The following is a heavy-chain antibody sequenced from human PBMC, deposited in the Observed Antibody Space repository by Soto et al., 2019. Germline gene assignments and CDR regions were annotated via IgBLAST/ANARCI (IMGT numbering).Heavy chain of an antibody. Sequence: QVQLQESGPGLVKPSQTLSLTCTVSGGSISSGDYYWSWLRQPPGKGLEWIGYIYYSGSTYYNPSLKRRVTISVDTSKNQFALKLSSVTAADTAVYYCARGGHYVLWFDPWGQGTLVTVSS. D-gene: IGHD3-16*01. CDR3: ARGGHYVLWFDP. CDR2: IYYSGST. CDR1: GGSISSGDYY. V-gene: IGHV4-30-4*01. J-gene: IGHJ5*02.